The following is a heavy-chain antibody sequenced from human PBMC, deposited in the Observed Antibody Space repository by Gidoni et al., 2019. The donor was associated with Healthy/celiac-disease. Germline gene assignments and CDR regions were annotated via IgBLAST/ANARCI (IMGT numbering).Heavy chain of an antibody. Sequence: EVQLVESGGGLIQPGGSLRLSCAASGFPVSSNYMSWVRQAPGKGLEWVSVIYSGGSTYYADSVKGRFTISRDNSKNTLYLQMNSLRAEDTAVYYCARDLLDSSGYYSSYWGQGTLVTVSS. J-gene: IGHJ4*02. CDR3: ARDLLDSSGYYSSY. D-gene: IGHD3-22*01. CDR2: IYSGGST. V-gene: IGHV3-53*01. CDR1: GFPVSSNY.